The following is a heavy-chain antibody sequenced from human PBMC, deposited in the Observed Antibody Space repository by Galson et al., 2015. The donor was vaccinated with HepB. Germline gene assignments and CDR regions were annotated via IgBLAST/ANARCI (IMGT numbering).Heavy chain of an antibody. V-gene: IGHV4-59*01. CDR2: IYYSGST. CDR3: ARELRWVGRRYFDL. Sequence: QVQLQESGPRLVKPSETLSLTCTVSGGSISSYYWSWIRQPPGKGLEWIGYIYYSGSTNYNPSLKSRVTISVDTSKNQFSLKLSSVTAADTAVYYCARELRWVGRRYFDLWGRGTLVTVSS. J-gene: IGHJ2*01. CDR1: GGSISSYY. D-gene: IGHD4-23*01.